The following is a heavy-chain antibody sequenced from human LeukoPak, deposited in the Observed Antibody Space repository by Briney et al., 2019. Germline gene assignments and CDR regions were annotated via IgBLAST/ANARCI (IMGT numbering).Heavy chain of an antibody. CDR2: ISSSSSHM. J-gene: IGHJ6*02. CDR3: ARVGCSGGSCYSRGDYYYGMDV. CDR1: GFTFSSYS. D-gene: IGHD2-15*01. V-gene: IGHV3-21*01. Sequence: PGGSLRLSCAASGFTFSSYSMNWVRQAPGKGLEWVSSISSSSSHMKYADSVKGRFIISRDNAKNSLYLQMNSLRAEDTAVYYCARVGCSGGSCYSRGDYYYGMDVWGQGTTVTVSS.